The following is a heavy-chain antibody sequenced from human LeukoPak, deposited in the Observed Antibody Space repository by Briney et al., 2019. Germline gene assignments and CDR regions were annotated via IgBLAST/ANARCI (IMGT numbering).Heavy chain of an antibody. D-gene: IGHD6-19*01. Sequence: SETLSLTCAVYGGSFSGYYWSWIRQPPGKGLEWIGEINHSGSTNYNPSLKSRVTISVDTSKNQFSLKLSSVTAADTAVYYCARSYSSGWYGWFDPWGQGALVTVSS. V-gene: IGHV4-34*01. CDR1: GGSFSGYY. CDR3: ARSYSSGWYGWFDP. J-gene: IGHJ5*02. CDR2: INHSGST.